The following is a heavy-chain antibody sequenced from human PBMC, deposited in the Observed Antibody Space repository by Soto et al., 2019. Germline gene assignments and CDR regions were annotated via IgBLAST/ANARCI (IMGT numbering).Heavy chain of an antibody. D-gene: IGHD2-2*01. CDR2: ISAYNGNT. Sequence: GASVKVSCKASGYTFTSYGISWVRQAPGQGLEWMGWISAYNGNTNYAQKLQGRVTMTTDTSTSTAYMELRSLRSDDTAVYYCARDSVVVVPAAIQIFDYWGQGTLVTVSS. V-gene: IGHV1-18*01. CDR1: GYTFTSYG. CDR3: ARDSVVVVPAAIQIFDY. J-gene: IGHJ4*02.